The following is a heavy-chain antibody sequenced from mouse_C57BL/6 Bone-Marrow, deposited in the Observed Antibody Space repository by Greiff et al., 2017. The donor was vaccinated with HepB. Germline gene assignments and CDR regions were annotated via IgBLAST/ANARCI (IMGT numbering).Heavy chain of an antibody. Sequence: EVMLVESGGGLVKPGGSLKLSCAASGFTFSSYAMSWVRQTPEKRLEWVATISDGGSYTYYPDNVKGRFTISRDNTKNNLYLQMSHLKSEDTAMYCGARDLVDSFYYVDYWGQGTTLTVSS. V-gene: IGHV5-4*01. CDR2: ISDGGSYT. J-gene: IGHJ2*01. CDR1: GFTFSSYA. CDR3: ARDLVDSFYYVDY. D-gene: IGHD3-2*01.